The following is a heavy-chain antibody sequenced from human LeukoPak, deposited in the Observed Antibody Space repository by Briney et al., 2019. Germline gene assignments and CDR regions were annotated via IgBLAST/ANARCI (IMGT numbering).Heavy chain of an antibody. CDR1: GYTFTGYH. V-gene: IGHV1-2*06. J-gene: IGHJ4*02. Sequence: ASVTVSCKASGYTFTGYHMHWVRQAPGQGLEWMGRINPNSGDTNYAQKFQGRVAMTRDTSISTAFMELTRLRSDDTAVYYCARDYCSSTSCLFDYWGQGTLVTVSS. CDR3: ARDYCSSTSCLFDY. CDR2: INPNSGDT. D-gene: IGHD2-2*01.